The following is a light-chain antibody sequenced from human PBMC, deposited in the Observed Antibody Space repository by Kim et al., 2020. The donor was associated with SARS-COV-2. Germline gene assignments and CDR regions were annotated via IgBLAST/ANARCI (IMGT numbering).Light chain of an antibody. J-gene: IGKJ4*01. CDR2: DAS. V-gene: IGKV1-33*01. CDR1: QDISNY. Sequence: DIQMTQSPSSLSASVGDRVTITCQASQDISNYLNWYQQKPGKAPKLLIYDASNLETGVPSRFSGSGSGTDFTFTISSLQPEAIATYYCQQYVTISLTCGGGTKLEI. CDR3: QQYVTISLT.